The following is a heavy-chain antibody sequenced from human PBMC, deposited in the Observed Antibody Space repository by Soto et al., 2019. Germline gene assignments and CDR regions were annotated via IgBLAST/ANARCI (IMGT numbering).Heavy chain of an antibody. V-gene: IGHV3-7*03. CDR3: ARPYCSGGSCYNWFDP. D-gene: IGHD2-15*01. CDR1: GFTFRTYW. CDR2: IKQDGSQK. J-gene: IGHJ5*02. Sequence: EVQLVESGGGLVQPGGSLTVSCAASGFTFRTYWMSWVRQAPGKGLEWVAYIKQDGSQKYYVDSVKGRFTIYRDNAKNSLYLQMNSLSAEDTAIYYCARPYCSGGSCYNWFDPWGQGTLVTVSS.